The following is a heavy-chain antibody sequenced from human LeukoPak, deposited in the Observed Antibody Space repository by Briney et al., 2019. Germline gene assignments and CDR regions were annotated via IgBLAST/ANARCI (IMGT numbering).Heavy chain of an antibody. CDR1: GFSLSTRGVG. Sequence: SGPTLVNPTQTLTLTCTFSGFSLSTRGVGVGWIRQPPGKALEWLSLIYWDDDKRYSPSLKSRLTITKDTSKNQVVLIMTNMDPVDTATYYCAHRGYSPNGNWFDPWGQGTLVTVSS. J-gene: IGHJ5*02. CDR3: AHRGYSPNGNWFDP. D-gene: IGHD5-18*01. V-gene: IGHV2-5*02. CDR2: IYWDDDK.